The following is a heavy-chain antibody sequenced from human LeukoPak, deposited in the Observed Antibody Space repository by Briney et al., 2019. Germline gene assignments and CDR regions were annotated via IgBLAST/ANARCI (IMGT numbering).Heavy chain of an antibody. V-gene: IGHV4-39*07. CDR2: IYYSGST. CDR1: GGSISSSSYY. CDR3: ARDYVRGYGGTQADY. D-gene: IGHD3-10*02. Sequence: SETLSLTCTVSGGSISSSSYYWGWIRQPPGKGLEWIGSIYYSGSTYYNPSLKSRVTISVDTSKNQFSLKLSSVTAADTAVYYCARDYVRGYGGTQADYWGQGTLVTVSS. J-gene: IGHJ4*02.